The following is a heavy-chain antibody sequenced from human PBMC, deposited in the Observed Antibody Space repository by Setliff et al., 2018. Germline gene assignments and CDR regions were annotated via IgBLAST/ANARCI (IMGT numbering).Heavy chain of an antibody. V-gene: IGHV3-30*02. CDR2: IHYGGGHI. J-gene: IGHJ4*01. D-gene: IGHD1-20*01. Sequence: GGSLRLSCATSGFTFSTSAMHWLRQSPDNRLEWLAYIHYGGGHIQYADSVKGRFTISRDNAKNSLYLQTNSLRVEDTALYYCARDGNNWNDLDYWGHGTLVTVSS. CDR1: GFTFSTSA. CDR3: ARDGNNWNDLDY.